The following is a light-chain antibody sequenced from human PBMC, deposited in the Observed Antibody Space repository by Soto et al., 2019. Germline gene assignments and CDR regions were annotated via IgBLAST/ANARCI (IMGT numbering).Light chain of an antibody. J-gene: IGKJ1*01. V-gene: IGKV1-5*01. CDR2: HAS. CDR1: QSISSW. Sequence: MTQSPATLSASVGDRVTITCRASQSISSWLAWYQQKPGKAPKLLIYHASSLGSGVPSRFSGDGSGTEFTLTISSLQSEDFATYFCLQHKSYPWTFGQGTKVDI. CDR3: LQHKSYPWT.